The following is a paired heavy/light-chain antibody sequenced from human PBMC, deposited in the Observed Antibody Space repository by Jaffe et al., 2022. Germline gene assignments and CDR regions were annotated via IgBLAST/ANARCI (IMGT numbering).Heavy chain of an antibody. Sequence: QVQLQESGPGLVKPSGTLSLTCAVSGGSISSSNWWSWIRQPPGKGLEWIGEIYHSGSTNYNPSLKSRVTISVDKSKNQFSLKLSSVTAADTAVYYCARSKGLSPTGSTPAFDPWGQGTLVTVSS. CDR2: IYHSGST. J-gene: IGHJ5*02. V-gene: IGHV4-4*02. D-gene: IGHD3-10*01. CDR3: ARSKGLSPTGSTPAFDP. CDR1: GGSISSSNW.
Light chain of an antibody. CDR1: SSNIGNNA. J-gene: IGLJ2*01. Sequence: QSVLTQPPSVSEAPRQRVTISCSGSSSNIGNNAVNWYQQLPGKAPKLLIYYDDLLPSGVSDRFSGSKSGTSASLAISGLQSEDEADYYCAAWDDRLNGVVFGGGTKLTVL. CDR3: AAWDDRLNGVV. V-gene: IGLV1-36*01. CDR2: YDD.